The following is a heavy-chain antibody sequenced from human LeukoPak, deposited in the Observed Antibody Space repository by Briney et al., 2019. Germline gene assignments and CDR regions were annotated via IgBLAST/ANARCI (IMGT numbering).Heavy chain of an antibody. Sequence: SVKVSCKASGGTFSSYAISWVRQAPGQGLEWMGGIIPIFGTANYAQKFQGRVTITTDESTSTAYMELSSLRSEDTAVYYCARASAGRSGYTLDAFDIWGQGTMVTVSS. J-gene: IGHJ3*02. V-gene: IGHV1-69*05. CDR3: ARASAGRSGYTLDAFDI. CDR2: IIPIFGTA. D-gene: IGHD3-22*01. CDR1: GGTFSSYA.